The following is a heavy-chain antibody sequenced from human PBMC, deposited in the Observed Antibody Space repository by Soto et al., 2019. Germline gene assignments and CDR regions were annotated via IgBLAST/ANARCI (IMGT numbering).Heavy chain of an antibody. D-gene: IGHD3-10*01. Sequence: PSETLSLTCTVSGGSISSYYWSWIRQPPGKGLEWIGYIYYSGSTNYNPSLKSRVTISVDTSKNQFSLKLSSVTAADTAVYYCARDSSGRTNWFDPWGQGTLATVSS. CDR1: GGSISSYY. CDR3: ARDSSGRTNWFDP. V-gene: IGHV4-59*01. J-gene: IGHJ5*02. CDR2: IYYSGST.